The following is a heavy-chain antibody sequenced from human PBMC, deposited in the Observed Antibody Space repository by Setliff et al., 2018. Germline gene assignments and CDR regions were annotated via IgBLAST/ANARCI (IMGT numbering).Heavy chain of an antibody. CDR2: IYYSGST. CDR3: ARTGTYRYFDY. V-gene: IGHV4-61*10. J-gene: IGHJ4*02. CDR1: GDSISSRTYY. D-gene: IGHD1-1*01. Sequence: PSETLSLTCTVSGDSISSRTYYWSWIRQPAGKGLEWIGYIYYSGSTNYNPSLKSRVTMSVDTSKNQFSLKLTSVTAADTAVYYCARTGTYRYFDYWGQGTRVTVSS.